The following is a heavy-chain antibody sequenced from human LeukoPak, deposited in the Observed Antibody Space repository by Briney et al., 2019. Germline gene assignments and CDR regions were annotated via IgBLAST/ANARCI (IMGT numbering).Heavy chain of an antibody. D-gene: IGHD2-2*01. J-gene: IGHJ3*02. Sequence: GASVKVSCQASGYTFTSYGISWVRQAPGQGLEWMGWISAYNGNTNYAQKLQGRVTMTTDTSTSTAYMELRSLRSDDTAVYYCARVGGYCSSTSCRNDAFDIWGQGTMVTVSS. CDR2: ISAYNGNT. CDR1: GYTFTSYG. V-gene: IGHV1-18*01. CDR3: ARVGGYCSSTSCRNDAFDI.